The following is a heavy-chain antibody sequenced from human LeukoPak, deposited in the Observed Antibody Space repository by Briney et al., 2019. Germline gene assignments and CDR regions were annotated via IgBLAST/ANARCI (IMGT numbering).Heavy chain of an antibody. J-gene: IGHJ3*02. D-gene: IGHD2/OR15-2a*01. Sequence: GASVKVSCKASGYTFASYYIHWVRQAPGQGLEWMGMINPSGGSTTYAQKFQGRVTMTRDTSTSTVYMELSSLRSEDTAVYYCARAGNWDAFDIWGQGTMVTVSS. CDR2: INPSGGST. V-gene: IGHV1-46*01. CDR1: GYTFASYY. CDR3: ARAGNWDAFDI.